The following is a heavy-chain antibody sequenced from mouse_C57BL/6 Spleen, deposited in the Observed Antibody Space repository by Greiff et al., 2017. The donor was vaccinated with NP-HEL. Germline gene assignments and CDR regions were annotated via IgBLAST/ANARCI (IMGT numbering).Heavy chain of an antibody. J-gene: IGHJ1*03. V-gene: IGHV1-81*01. CDR1: GYTFTSYG. Sequence: QVQLQQSGAELARPGASVKLSCKASGYTFTSYGISWVKQRTGQGLEWIGEIYPRSGNTYYNEKFKGKATLTADKSSSTAYMELRSLTSEDSAVYFCAKITTVVDWYFDVWGTGTTVTVSS. D-gene: IGHD1-1*01. CDR2: IYPRSGNT. CDR3: AKITTVVDWYFDV.